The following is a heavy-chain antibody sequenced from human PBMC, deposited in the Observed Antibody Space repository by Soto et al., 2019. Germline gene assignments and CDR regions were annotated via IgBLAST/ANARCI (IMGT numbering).Heavy chain of an antibody. Sequence: SETLSLTCTVSGGSISSSSYYWGWIRQPPGKGLEWIGSIYYSGSTYYNPSLKSRVTISVDASKNQFSLKLSSVTAADTAVYYCAGGQAASRPGSPYYYYYGMDVWGQGTTVTVSS. CDR1: GGSISSSSYY. V-gene: IGHV4-39*01. CDR3: AGGQAASRPGSPYYYYYGMDV. J-gene: IGHJ6*02. CDR2: IYYSGST. D-gene: IGHD2-15*01.